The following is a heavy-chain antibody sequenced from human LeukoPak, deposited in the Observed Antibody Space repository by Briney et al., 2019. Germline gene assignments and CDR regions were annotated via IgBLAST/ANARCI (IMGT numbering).Heavy chain of an antibody. CDR2: ISYDGSNK. D-gene: IGHD3-22*01. V-gene: IGHV3-30*03. CDR1: GFTFSSYG. Sequence: PGRSLRLSCAASGFTFSSYGMHWVRQAPGKGLEWVAVISYDGSNKYYADSVKSRFTISRDNSKNTLYLQMNSLRAEDTAVYYCAGNRDSSAYGKFDPWGQGTLVTVSS. J-gene: IGHJ5*02. CDR3: AGNRDSSAYGKFDP.